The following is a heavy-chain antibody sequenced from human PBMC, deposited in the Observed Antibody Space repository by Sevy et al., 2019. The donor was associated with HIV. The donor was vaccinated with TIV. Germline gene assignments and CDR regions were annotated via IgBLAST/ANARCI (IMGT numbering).Heavy chain of an antibody. J-gene: IGHJ6*02. CDR3: TRVEGATDWGMDV. CDR1: GFTFGDYT. D-gene: IGHD1-26*01. V-gene: IGHV3-49*04. Sequence: GGSLRLSCTASGFTFGDYTVSWVRQAPGKGLEWVGFNRSKSYGGTIEYAASVKGRFTISKDTSKSIAYLQMNSLKTEDTALYFCTRVEGATDWGMDVWGQGTTVTVSS. CDR2: NRSKSYGGTI.